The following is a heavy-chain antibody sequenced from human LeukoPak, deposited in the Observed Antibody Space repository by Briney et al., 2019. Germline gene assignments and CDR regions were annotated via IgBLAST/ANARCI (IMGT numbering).Heavy chain of an antibody. V-gene: IGHV1-8*02. CDR2: MNPNSGNT. CDR1: GYTFTGYY. D-gene: IGHD2-2*02. J-gene: IGHJ4*02. Sequence: ASVKVSCKASGYTFTGYYMHWVRPATGQGLEWMGWMNPNSGNTGYAQKFQGRVTMTRNTSISTAYMELSSLRSEDTAVYYCHFGGIGYCSSTSCYTEDYWGQGTLVTVSS. CDR3: HFGGIGYCSSTSCYTEDY.